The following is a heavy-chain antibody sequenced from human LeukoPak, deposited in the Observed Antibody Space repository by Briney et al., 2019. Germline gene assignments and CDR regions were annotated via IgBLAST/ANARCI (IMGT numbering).Heavy chain of an antibody. Sequence: SETLSLTCTVSGGSISSLTYYWGWIRRPPGKGLEWIASIHYSGTTYYSPSLKSRVAISVDRSNNQFSLRLSSVTAADTAVYFCTGYSSGWSSGGGYWGQGTLVTVSS. J-gene: IGHJ4*02. V-gene: IGHV4-39*01. CDR2: IHYSGTT. D-gene: IGHD6-19*01. CDR3: TGYSSGWSSGGGY. CDR1: GGSISSLTYY.